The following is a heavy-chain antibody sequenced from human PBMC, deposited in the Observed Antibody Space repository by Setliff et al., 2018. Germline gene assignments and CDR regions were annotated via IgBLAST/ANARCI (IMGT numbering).Heavy chain of an antibody. D-gene: IGHD3-3*01. CDR1: GGIFSSYA. CDR3: ARENTAKNFWGEESDY. Sequence: GASVKVSCKASGGIFSSYAISWVRQAPGQGLEWMGGIIPIFGTANYAHKFQGRVTITADESTSTAYMELSSLRSEDTAVYYCARENTAKNFWGEESDYWGQGTLVTVSS. CDR2: IIPIFGTA. J-gene: IGHJ4*02. V-gene: IGHV1-69*13.